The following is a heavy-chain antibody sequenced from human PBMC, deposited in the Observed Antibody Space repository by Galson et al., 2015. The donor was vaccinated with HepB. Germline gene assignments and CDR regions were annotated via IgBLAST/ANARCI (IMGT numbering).Heavy chain of an antibody. V-gene: IGHV3-30*03. CDR2: ISYNGSNK. D-gene: IGHD3-22*01. J-gene: IGHJ4*02. CDR1: GFTFSSYG. CDR3: ASGGTYYYDSSGPNDY. Sequence: SLRLSCAASGFTFSSYGMHWVRQAPGKGLEWVAVISYNGSNKYYADSVKGRFTISRDNSKNTLYLQMNSLRAEDTAVYYCASGGTYYYDSSGPNDYWGQGTLVTVSS.